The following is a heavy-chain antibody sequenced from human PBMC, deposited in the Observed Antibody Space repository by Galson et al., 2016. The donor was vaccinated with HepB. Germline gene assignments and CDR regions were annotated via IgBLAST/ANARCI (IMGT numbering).Heavy chain of an antibody. D-gene: IGHD6-6*01. Sequence: LRLSCAASGFTFSRFGMNWVRQSPGKGLEWVSSLGHSGGSIYYADSVKGRFTISRDNAKNSPYLHMTSLRAEDTAMYYCARDPSASDYFLGWFDPWGQGTLVTVSS. CDR3: ARDPSASDYFLGWFDP. CDR2: LGHSGGSI. V-gene: IGHV3-21*01. CDR1: GFTFSRFG. J-gene: IGHJ5*02.